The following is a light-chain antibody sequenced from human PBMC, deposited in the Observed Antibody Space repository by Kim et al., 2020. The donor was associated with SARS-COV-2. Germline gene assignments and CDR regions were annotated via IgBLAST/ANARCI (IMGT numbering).Light chain of an antibody. CDR2: NTN. CDR1: SGSVSTSYY. J-gene: IGLJ3*02. V-gene: IGLV8-61*01. Sequence: QTVVTQESSFSVSPGGTVTLTCGLSSGSVSTSYYPSWYQQAPGQAPRTLIYNTNTRSSGVPDRFSGSILGNKAALTITGAQADDESDYYCVLYMGSGIWVFSGGTQLTVL. CDR3: VLYMGSGIWV.